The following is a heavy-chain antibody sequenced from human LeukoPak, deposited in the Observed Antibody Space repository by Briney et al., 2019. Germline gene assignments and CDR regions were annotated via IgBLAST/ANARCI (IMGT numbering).Heavy chain of an antibody. J-gene: IGHJ4*02. CDR3: AKDRSTNWSLDY. CDR2: IGYEGSTK. V-gene: IGHV3-30*02. D-gene: IGHD6-13*01. Sequence: GSLRLSCAASGFTFRSDGMHWVRQAPGKGLEWVTFIGYEGSTKYYVDSVKGRFTISRDNSKNTLYLQMNSLRVEDTAVYYCAKDRSTNWSLDYWGQGTLVIVSS. CDR1: GFTFRSDG.